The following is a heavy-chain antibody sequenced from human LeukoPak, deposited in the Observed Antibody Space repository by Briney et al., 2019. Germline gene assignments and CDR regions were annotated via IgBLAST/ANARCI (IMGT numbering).Heavy chain of an antibody. CDR2: ISYDGNDK. CDR3: ARELYDDGESWFDP. V-gene: IGHV3-30*04. CDR1: GFTLRTYG. D-gene: IGHD4-17*01. J-gene: IGHJ5*02. Sequence: PGRSLRLSCAASGFTLRTYGMHWLRQAPGKGPEWVTFISYDGNDKKYGASVKGRFTVSRDNLKNFLYLQMNSLRVEDTAMYYCARELYDDGESWFDPWGQGTLVTVSS.